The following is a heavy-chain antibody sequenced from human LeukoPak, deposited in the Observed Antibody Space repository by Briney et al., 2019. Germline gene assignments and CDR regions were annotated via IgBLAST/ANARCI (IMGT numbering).Heavy chain of an antibody. CDR3: ARDGRWCSSTSCRPEYYYYYYYMDV. Sequence: SETLSLTCTVSGGSISSYYWSWIRQPAGKGLEWIGRIYTSVGTNYNPSLKNRVTMSVDTSKNQFSLKLSSVTAADTAVYYCARDGRWCSSTSCRPEYYYYYYYMDVWGKGTTVTVSS. D-gene: IGHD2-2*01. J-gene: IGHJ6*03. CDR1: GGSISSYY. V-gene: IGHV4-4*07. CDR2: IYTSVGT.